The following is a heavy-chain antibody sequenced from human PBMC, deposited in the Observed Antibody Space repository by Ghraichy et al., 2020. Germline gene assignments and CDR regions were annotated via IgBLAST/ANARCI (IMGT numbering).Heavy chain of an antibody. CDR2: IYSGGST. Sequence: GGSLRLSCAASGFTVSSNYMSWVRQVPGKGLEWVSVIYSGGSTYYADSVKGRFTISRDNSKNTLYLQMNSLRAEDTAVYYCARVRSGYAFDYWGQGTLVTVSS. J-gene: IGHJ4*02. D-gene: IGHD5-12*01. CDR1: GFTVSSNY. CDR3: ARVRSGYAFDY. V-gene: IGHV3-53*01.